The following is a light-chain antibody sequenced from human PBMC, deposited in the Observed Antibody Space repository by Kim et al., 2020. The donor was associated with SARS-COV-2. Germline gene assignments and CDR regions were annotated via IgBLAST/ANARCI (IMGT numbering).Light chain of an antibody. V-gene: IGLV4-69*01. Sequence: QLVLTQSPSASASLGTSVKLICTLSSEYKTYAIAWHQQLPEKGPRYLMNVDSDGSHTRGDGIPDRFSGSSSGAERYLTISSLQPEDEADYYCLTWGPGIRVFGGGTQLTVL. CDR3: LTWGPGIRV. CDR1: SEYKTYA. CDR2: VDSDGSH. J-gene: IGLJ2*01.